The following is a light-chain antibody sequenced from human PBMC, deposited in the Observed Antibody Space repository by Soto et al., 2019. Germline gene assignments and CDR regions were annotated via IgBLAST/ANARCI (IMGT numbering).Light chain of an antibody. CDR2: AAS. CDR3: HHYNSYGT. V-gene: IGKV1-9*01. Sequence: DIQFTASPSFLATSVGDRVTITCRASQGISSYLAWYQQKPGTPPKLLIYAASTLQSGVPLWFSGSGSGKLFPLTISSLQPDVFATYYCHHYNSYGTFGQGTRLEIK. J-gene: IGKJ5*01. CDR1: QGISSY.